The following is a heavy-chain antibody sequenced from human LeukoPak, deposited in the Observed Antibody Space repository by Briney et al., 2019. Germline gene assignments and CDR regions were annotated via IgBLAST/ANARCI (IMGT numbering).Heavy chain of an antibody. D-gene: IGHD1-14*01. CDR2: IYNSGSL. Sequence: SETLSLTCTVSGGSISGYYWSWIRQAPGKGLEWIGYIYNSGSLNYNPSLKSRVTIAVDTSENQFSLKLTSVTAADTAVYYCARPGPRSDYWGQGTLVTVSS. CDR1: GGSISGYY. CDR3: ARPGPRSDY. V-gene: IGHV4-59*08. J-gene: IGHJ4*02.